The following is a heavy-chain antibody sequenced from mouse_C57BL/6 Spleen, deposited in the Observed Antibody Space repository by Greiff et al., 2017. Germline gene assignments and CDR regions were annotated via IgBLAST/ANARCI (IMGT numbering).Heavy chain of an antibody. CDR1: GFNIKDDY. J-gene: IGHJ3*01. CDR3: TTRGVLERSY. Sequence: EVKVVESGAELVRPGASVTLSCTASGFNIKDDYMHWVKQRPEQGLEWIGWIDPENGDTEYASKFPGKATITADTSASTAYLQLSSLTSEDTAVYYCTTRGVLERSYWGQGTLVTVSA. CDR2: IDPENGDT. D-gene: IGHD1-1*01. V-gene: IGHV14-4*01.